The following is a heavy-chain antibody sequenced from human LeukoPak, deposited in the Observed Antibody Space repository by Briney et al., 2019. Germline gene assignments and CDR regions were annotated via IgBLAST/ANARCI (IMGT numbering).Heavy chain of an antibody. CDR1: GGSISNYY. D-gene: IGHD2-8*01. CDR3: ARDLEGLYSSPYYYYYYMDV. J-gene: IGHJ6*03. CDR2: IYTSGST. V-gene: IGHV4-4*07. Sequence: PSETLSLTCTVSGGSISNYYWSWIRQPAGKGLEWIGRIYTSGSTNYNPSPKSRITLSVDTSKDQFSLKLNSVTATDTAVYYCARDLEGLYSSPYYYYYYMDVWGKGTTVTVSS.